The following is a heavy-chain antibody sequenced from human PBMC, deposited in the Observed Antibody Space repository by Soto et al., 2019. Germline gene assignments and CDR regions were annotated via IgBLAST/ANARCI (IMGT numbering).Heavy chain of an antibody. D-gene: IGHD1-26*01. J-gene: IGHJ4*02. CDR1: GITFSNAW. CDR3: TIMGLGTFQY. Sequence: EVQLVESGGGLVKDGGSLRLSCAVSGITFSNAWMAWVRQAPGKGLEWVGRIQKKADGGATEYAASVKGRLSISRDDLKNTLSLQMDSLKTEDSAVYYCTIMGLGTFQYWGQGTLLTVSS. V-gene: IGHV3-15*01. CDR2: IQKKADGGAT.